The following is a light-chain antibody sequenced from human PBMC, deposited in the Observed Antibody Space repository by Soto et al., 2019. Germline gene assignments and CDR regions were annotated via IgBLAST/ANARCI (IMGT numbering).Light chain of an antibody. CDR2: DAS. V-gene: IGKV1-33*01. J-gene: IGKJ2*01. CDR3: QQYDNLPMYT. Sequence: DIQMTQSPSSLSASVGDRVTITCQASQDITNYLNWYQQKPGKAPKLLIYDASNLETGVPSRFSGSGSVTDFNFSISSLQPEDIATDDCQQYDNLPMYTFGQGTKLEIK. CDR1: QDITNY.